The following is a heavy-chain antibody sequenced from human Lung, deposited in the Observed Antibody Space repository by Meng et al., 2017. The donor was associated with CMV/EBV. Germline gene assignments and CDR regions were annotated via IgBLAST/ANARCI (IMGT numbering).Heavy chain of an antibody. CDR1: GVSISSHIR. D-gene: IGHD1-26*01. V-gene: IGHV4-4*02. CDR2: IDDSGST. Sequence: PGLLKSSDPTFTSSAASGVSISSHIRCTWSPTPPGKGLVWIGAIDDSGSTNYNPSLNSRISISLDKSKNHFSLKVNSVTAADTAVYYCARGKQDAWELLAFWGQGALVTVSS. J-gene: IGHJ4*02. CDR3: ARGKQDAWELLAF.